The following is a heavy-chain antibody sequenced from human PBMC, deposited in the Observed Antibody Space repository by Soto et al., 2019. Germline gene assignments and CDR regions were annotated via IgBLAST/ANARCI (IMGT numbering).Heavy chain of an antibody. V-gene: IGHV4-38-2*01. D-gene: IGHD6-13*01. CDR3: ARVGYSSSWSPGPIDS. J-gene: IGHJ4*02. CDR2: IYHSGST. Sequence: PSETLSLTCAVAGDSSSSGCDWGGIRQPPGKGLEWIGSIYHSGSTYYNPSLKSRVTISVDTSKNQFSLKLSSVTAADTAVYYCARVGYSSSWSPGPIDSWGQGTLVTVSS. CDR1: GDSSSSGCD.